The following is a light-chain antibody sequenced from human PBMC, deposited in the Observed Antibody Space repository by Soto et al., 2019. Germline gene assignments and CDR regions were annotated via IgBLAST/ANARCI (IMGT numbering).Light chain of an antibody. J-gene: IGKJ2*01. CDR1: QSVSSSY. V-gene: IGKV3-20*01. CDR3: QQYGISPT. Sequence: EIVLTQSPGTLSLSPGERATLSCRASQSVSSSYLAWYQQKPGQDPRLLIYGASSRSTGIPDRFSGSGSGTDFTLTISRLEPEDFAVYYCQQYGISPTFGQGTKLEIK. CDR2: GAS.